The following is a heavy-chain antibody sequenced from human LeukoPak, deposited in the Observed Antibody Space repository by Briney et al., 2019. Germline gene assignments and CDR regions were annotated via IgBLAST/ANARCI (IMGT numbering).Heavy chain of an antibody. J-gene: IGHJ4*02. V-gene: IGHV4-59*12. D-gene: IGHD3-22*01. CDR3: ARRYYYDSSGYYRY. CDR1: GGSISSYY. CDR2: IYYSGST. Sequence: PSETLSLTCTVSGGSISSYYWSWIRQPPGKGLEWIGYIYYSGSTNYNPSLKSRVTISVDTSKNQFSLKLSSVTAADTAVYYCARRYYYDSSGYYRYWGQGTLVTVSS.